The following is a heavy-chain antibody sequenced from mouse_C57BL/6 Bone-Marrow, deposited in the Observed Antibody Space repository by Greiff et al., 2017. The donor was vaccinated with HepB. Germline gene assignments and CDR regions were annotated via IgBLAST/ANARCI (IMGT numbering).Heavy chain of an antibody. Sequence: EVQLQQSGPELVKPGASVKISCKASGYTFTDYYMNWVKQSHGKSLEWIGDINPNNGGTSYNQKFKGKATLTVDKSSSTAYMELRSLTSEDSAVYYCARGLLLRLYYFDYWGQGTTLTVSS. CDR3: ARGLLLRLYYFDY. J-gene: IGHJ2*01. V-gene: IGHV1-26*01. CDR2: INPNNGGT. CDR1: GYTFTDYY. D-gene: IGHD1-1*01.